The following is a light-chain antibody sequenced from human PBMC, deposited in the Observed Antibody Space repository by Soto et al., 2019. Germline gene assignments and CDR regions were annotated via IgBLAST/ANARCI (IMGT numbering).Light chain of an antibody. CDR1: QSVSDSY. V-gene: IGKV3-20*01. J-gene: IGKJ3*01. Sequence: EIVLTQSPGTLSLSPGEKATLSCRASQSVSDSYSAWYQKKPGQAPRLLIYASSRATGIPDRFSGSGSGTDFTLTISRLEPEDFAVYYCQHYGTSALFGPGTKVDIK. CDR3: QHYGTSAL. CDR2: AS.